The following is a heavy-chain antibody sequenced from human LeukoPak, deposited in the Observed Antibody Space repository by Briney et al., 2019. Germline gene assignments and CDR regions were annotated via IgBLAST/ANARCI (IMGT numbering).Heavy chain of an antibody. D-gene: IGHD3-22*01. CDR2: IYTSGST. CDR1: GGSISSGSYY. J-gene: IGHJ5*02. Sequence: PSQTLSLTCTVSGGSISSGSYYWRWIRQPAGRGLEWIERIYTSGSTNYNPSLKSRVTISVDTSNNQFSLKLSSVTAADTAVYYCARVIPYYYDSSGYYWFDPWGQGTLVTVSS. CDR3: ARVIPYYYDSSGYYWFDP. V-gene: IGHV4-61*02.